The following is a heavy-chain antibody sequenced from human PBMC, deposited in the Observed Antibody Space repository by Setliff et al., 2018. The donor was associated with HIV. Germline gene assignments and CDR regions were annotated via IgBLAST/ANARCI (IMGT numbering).Heavy chain of an antibody. CDR2: INTGNGNT. Sequence: GASVKVSCKASGYTFTTYAIHWVRQAPGQRLEWMGWINTGNGNTKYSQEFQGRVTMTTDTSTTTAYMELSSLRSEDTAVYYCARIPNHSSGFDYWGQGTPVTVSS. J-gene: IGHJ4*02. V-gene: IGHV1-3*03. D-gene: IGHD3-22*01. CDR3: ARIPNHSSGFDY. CDR1: GYTFTTYA.